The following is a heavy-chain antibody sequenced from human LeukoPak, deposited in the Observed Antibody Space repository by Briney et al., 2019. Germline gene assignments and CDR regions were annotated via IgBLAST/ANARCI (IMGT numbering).Heavy chain of an antibody. CDR2: INTNTGNP. Sequence: ASVKVSCKASGYTFTSYAMNWVRQAPGQGLEWMGWINTNTGNPTYAQGFTGRFVFSLDTSVSTAYLQISSLKAEDTAVYYCARDIVVVTATILVYWGQGTLVTVSS. CDR3: ARDIVVVTATILVY. D-gene: IGHD2-15*01. V-gene: IGHV7-4-1*02. J-gene: IGHJ4*02. CDR1: GYTFTSYA.